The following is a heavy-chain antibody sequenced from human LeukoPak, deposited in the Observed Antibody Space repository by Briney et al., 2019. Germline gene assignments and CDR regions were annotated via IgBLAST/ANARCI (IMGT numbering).Heavy chain of an antibody. V-gene: IGHV4-59*01. Sequence: SETLSLTCTVSGGSISSYYWSWIRQPPGKGLEWIGYIYYSGSTNYNPSLKSRVTISVDTSKDQFSLKLSSVTAADTAVYYCARARVGATIGYYYYMDVWGKGTAVTVSS. J-gene: IGHJ6*03. D-gene: IGHD1-26*01. CDR3: ARARVGATIGYYYYMDV. CDR1: GGSISSYY. CDR2: IYYSGST.